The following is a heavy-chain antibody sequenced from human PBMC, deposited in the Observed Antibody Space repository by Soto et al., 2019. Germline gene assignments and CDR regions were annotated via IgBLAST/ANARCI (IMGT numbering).Heavy chain of an antibody. CDR2: ISSSSSTI. Sequence: EVQLVESGGGLVKPGGSLRLSCAASGFTFSSYSMNWVRQAPGKGLEWVSYISSSSSTIYYADSVKGRFTISRDNAKNSLYLQMNSLRDEDTAVYYCARSRLEWFGDSLSDYWGQGTLVTVSS. CDR3: ARSRLEWFGDSLSDY. V-gene: IGHV3-48*02. D-gene: IGHD3-10*01. J-gene: IGHJ4*02. CDR1: GFTFSSYS.